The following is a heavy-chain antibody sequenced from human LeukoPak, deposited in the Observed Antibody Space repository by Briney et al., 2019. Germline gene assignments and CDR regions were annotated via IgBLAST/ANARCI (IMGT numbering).Heavy chain of an antibody. V-gene: IGHV3-23*01. D-gene: IGHD2-15*01. J-gene: IGHJ6*03. CDR2: VSSSGGTT. Sequence: GGSLRLSCAGSGFTFSDYAMTWVRQAPGKGLEWVSAVSSSGGTTYYADSVKGRFTISRDNSKNTLSLQMNSLRAEDTAIYYCAKNGDRGAYCSGGSCYPYYYYYMDVWGKGTTVTISS. CDR3: AKNGDRGAYCSGGSCYPYYYYYMDV. CDR1: GFTFSDYA.